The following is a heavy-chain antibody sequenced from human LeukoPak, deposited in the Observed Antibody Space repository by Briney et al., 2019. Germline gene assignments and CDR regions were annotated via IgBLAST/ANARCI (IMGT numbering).Heavy chain of an antibody. CDR2: ITGSGGST. J-gene: IGHJ4*02. Sequence: GRSLRPAWAPSAPLVRDDAIACVRQAPGEGLGWGSGITGSGGSTHWADSVKGRFSISRDNSKDALYLRMSRLRAEHTAMYFCAKMVQDYYYGAGRLFDYWGQETLVTVSS. CDR1: APLVRDDA. V-gene: IGHV3-23*01. D-gene: IGHD3-10*01. CDR3: AKMVQDYYYGAGRLFDY.